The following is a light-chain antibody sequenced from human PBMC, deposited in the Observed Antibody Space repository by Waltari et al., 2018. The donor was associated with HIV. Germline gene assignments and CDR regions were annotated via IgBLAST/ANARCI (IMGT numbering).Light chain of an antibody. CDR1: RSNIGSNY. CDR2: RNN. CDR3: VAWDDTLSALF. Sequence: QSVLTQPPAASGTPGLRVTISCSGSRSNIGSNYVYWYQQFPGTAPKLLIYRNNSRPSGVPDRISGSKSGTAAYLAISGLRSEDEADYYCVAWDDTLSALFFGGGTKLTVL. J-gene: IGLJ2*01. V-gene: IGLV1-47*01.